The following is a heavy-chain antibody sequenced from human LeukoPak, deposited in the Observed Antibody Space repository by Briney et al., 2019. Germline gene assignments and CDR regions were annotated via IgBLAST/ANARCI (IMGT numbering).Heavy chain of an antibody. J-gene: IGHJ4*02. Sequence: GASVKVXCKVSGYTLTELSMHWVRQAPGKGQEWMGGFDPEDGETIYAQKFQGRVTMTEDTYTDTAYMEMSSLRSEDTAVYYCATGWLVPLYFDYWGQGTLVTVSS. V-gene: IGHV1-24*01. CDR2: FDPEDGET. CDR1: GYTLTELS. CDR3: ATGWLVPLYFDY. D-gene: IGHD6-19*01.